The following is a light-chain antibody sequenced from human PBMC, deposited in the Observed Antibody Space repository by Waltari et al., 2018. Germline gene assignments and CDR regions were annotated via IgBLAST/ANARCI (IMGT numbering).Light chain of an antibody. CDR2: GAS. Sequence: EVVLTQSPGTLSLCPGERATLACRASQSVGTSLAWYQQKPGQAPRLLIYGASRRATGIPDRFSGSGSGTDFSLTISRLEPEDFAVYYCQHYVRLPATFGQGTKVEI. J-gene: IGKJ1*01. V-gene: IGKV3-20*01. CDR1: QSVGTS. CDR3: QHYVRLPAT.